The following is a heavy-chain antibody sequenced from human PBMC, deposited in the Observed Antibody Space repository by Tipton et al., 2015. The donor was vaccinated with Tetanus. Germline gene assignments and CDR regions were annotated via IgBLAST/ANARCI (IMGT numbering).Heavy chain of an antibody. CDR2: IYYSGST. D-gene: IGHD3-16*01. CDR1: GGSVRSGSYY. J-gene: IGHJ5*02. Sequence: TLSLTCTVSGGSVRSGSYYWNWIRQPPGKGLEWIGYIYYSGSTFYNPSLKSRVTISVDTSNNQFSLRLSSVTAADTAVYYCARDQGGGRVARLNWFGPWGQGTLVTVSS. V-gene: IGHV4-31*03. CDR3: ARDQGGGRVARLNWFGP.